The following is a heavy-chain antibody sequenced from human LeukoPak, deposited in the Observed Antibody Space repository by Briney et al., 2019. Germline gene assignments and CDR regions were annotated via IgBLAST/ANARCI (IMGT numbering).Heavy chain of an antibody. CDR3: ARDCGMYYDFWSGYSDTITEYYFDY. Sequence: SETLSLTCTVSGYSISSGYYWGWIRQPPGKGLEWIGSIYHSGSTYYNPSLKSRVTISVDTSKNQFSLKLSSVTAADTAVYYCARDCGMYYDFWSGYSDTITEYYFDYWGQGTLVTVSS. J-gene: IGHJ4*02. CDR2: IYHSGST. CDR1: GYSISSGYY. D-gene: IGHD3-3*01. V-gene: IGHV4-38-2*02.